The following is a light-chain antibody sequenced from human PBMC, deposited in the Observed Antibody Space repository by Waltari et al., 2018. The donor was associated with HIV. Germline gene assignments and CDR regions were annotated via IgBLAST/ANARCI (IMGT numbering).Light chain of an antibody. CDR1: SRYVAAINF. Sequence: QSALTRPASVSGSPGQSLPTSCTGPSRYVAAINFASWYQQRPGKAPKLIIYEVNKRPSGVSDRFSASKSGNTASLTLSGLQAEDEANYYCCSFTGRKSLIFGGGTKLTVL. CDR3: CSFTGRKSLI. CDR2: EVN. J-gene: IGLJ2*01. V-gene: IGLV2-23*02.